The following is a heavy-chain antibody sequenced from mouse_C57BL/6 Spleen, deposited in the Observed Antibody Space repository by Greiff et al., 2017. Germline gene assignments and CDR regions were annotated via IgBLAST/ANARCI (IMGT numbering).Heavy chain of an antibody. V-gene: IGHV1-53*01. Sequence: QVQLQQPGTELVKPGASVKLSCKASGYTFTSYWMHWVKQRPGQGLEWIGNINPSNGGTNYNEKFKSKATLTVDKSSSTAYMQLSSLTSEDAAVYCCARAENYYGSIYYFDVWGTGTTVTVSS. J-gene: IGHJ1*03. CDR1: GYTFTSYW. CDR2: INPSNGGT. CDR3: ARAENYYGSIYYFDV. D-gene: IGHD1-1*01.